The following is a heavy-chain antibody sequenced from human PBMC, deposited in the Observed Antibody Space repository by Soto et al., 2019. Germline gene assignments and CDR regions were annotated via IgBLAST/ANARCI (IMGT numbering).Heavy chain of an antibody. CDR3: AAPSFFSYKGYFDY. CDR1: GDTFSYT. D-gene: IGHD1-1*01. CDR2: IIPIFGTA. V-gene: IGHV1-69*06. Sequence: SVKVSCKASGDTFSYTISWVRQAPGQGLEWVGGIIPIFGTASYAQKFQGRVTITADKSTSTAYMELSSLRSEDTAVYYCAAPSFFSYKGYFDYWGQGTLVTVSS. J-gene: IGHJ4*02.